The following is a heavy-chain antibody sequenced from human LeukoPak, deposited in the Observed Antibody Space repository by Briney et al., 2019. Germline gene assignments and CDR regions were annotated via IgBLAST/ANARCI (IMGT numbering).Heavy chain of an antibody. CDR2: IYYTGST. Sequence: SETLSLTCAVSGGSVSSASYCWTWIRQPPGKGLEWIGYIYYTGSTNYNPSLKSRVTISADTSKNQFSLRLSSVTAADTAVYYCARDEYYYDSRGYSYYFDYWGQGTLVTVSS. CDR1: GGSVSSASYC. V-gene: IGHV4-61*01. J-gene: IGHJ4*02. CDR3: ARDEYYYDSRGYSYYFDY. D-gene: IGHD3-22*01.